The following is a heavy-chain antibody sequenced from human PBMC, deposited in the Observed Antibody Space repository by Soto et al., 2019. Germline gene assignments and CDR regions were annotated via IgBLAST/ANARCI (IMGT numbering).Heavy chain of an antibody. CDR2: IRSKAYGGTT. Sequence: GGSLRLSCTASGFTFGDYAMSWFRQAPGKGLEWVGFIRSKAYGGTTEYSASVKGRITISKDDSKSIAYLQMNSPKTEATAVYYCTRDIGSFDYWGQGTLVTVSS. CDR3: TRDIGSFDY. J-gene: IGHJ4*02. V-gene: IGHV3-49*03. D-gene: IGHD2-15*01. CDR1: GFTFGDYA.